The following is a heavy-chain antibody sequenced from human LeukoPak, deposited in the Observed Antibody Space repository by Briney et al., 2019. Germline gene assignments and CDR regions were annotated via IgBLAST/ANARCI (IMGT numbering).Heavy chain of an antibody. CDR2: ISASGGST. CDR3: AKAIRTSCYGCNMDV. D-gene: IGHD2-2*01. Sequence: GGSLRLSCAASGFTFSSYAMNWVRQAPGKGLVWVSTISASGGSTYHAVSVKGRFTISRDNSKNTLYLQMNTLRAEDTAVYYCAKAIRTSCYGCNMDVWGEGTTVTVSS. J-gene: IGHJ6*03. CDR1: GFTFSSYA. V-gene: IGHV3-23*01.